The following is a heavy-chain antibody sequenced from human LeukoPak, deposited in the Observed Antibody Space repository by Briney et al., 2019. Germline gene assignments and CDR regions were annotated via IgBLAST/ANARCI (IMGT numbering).Heavy chain of an antibody. J-gene: IGHJ4*02. D-gene: IGHD3-22*01. Sequence: SETLSLTCTVSGGSISSYYWSWIRQPAGKGLEWIGRIYTSGSTNYNPSLKSRVTMSVDTSKNQFSLKLSSVTAADTAVYYCASSRRSSGYGTPRYYFDYWGQGTLVTVSS. CDR3: ASSRRSSGYGTPRYYFDY. CDR2: IYTSGST. CDR1: GGSISSYY. V-gene: IGHV4-4*07.